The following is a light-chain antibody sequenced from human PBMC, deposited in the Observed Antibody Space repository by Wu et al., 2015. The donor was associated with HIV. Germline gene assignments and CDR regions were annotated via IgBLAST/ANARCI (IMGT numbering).Light chain of an antibody. Sequence: IVLTQAPGTLSLSPGERATLSCRTSQSITSNYLAWYQQKPGQAPRLLIYDASRRATGIPDRFSGSGSGTDFTLTINRLEPEDSALYYCQQYGSSPVLSFGGGTKVGIK. V-gene: IGKV3-20*01. CDR3: QQYGSSPVLS. CDR2: DAS. J-gene: IGKJ4*01. CDR1: QSITSNY.